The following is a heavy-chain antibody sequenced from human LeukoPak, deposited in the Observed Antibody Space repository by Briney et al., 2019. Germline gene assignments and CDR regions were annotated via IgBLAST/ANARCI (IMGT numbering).Heavy chain of an antibody. D-gene: IGHD3-22*01. CDR3: TRGLPYYYDSSGYPLDAFDI. Sequence: GGSLRLSCAASGFTFSGSAMHWVGQASGKWLEWVGRIRSKANSYATAYAASVKGRFTISRDGSKNTAYLQMNSLKTEDTAVYYCTRGLPYYYDSSGYPLDAFDIWGQGTMVTVSS. CDR2: IRSKANSYAT. J-gene: IGHJ3*02. V-gene: IGHV3-73*01. CDR1: GFTFSGSA.